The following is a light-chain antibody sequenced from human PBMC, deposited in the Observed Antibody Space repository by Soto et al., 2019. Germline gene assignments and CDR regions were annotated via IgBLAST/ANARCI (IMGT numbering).Light chain of an antibody. CDR2: DAS. Sequence: IVLSQSPATLSLSPGERATLSCRASQSVSSYLAWYQHITGQAPRLLIYDASKRATGIPARFSGSGSGTDFTLTISSLEPEDFAVYYCQQRSNWPPTWTFGQGTKVEVK. J-gene: IGKJ1*01. CDR3: QQRSNWPPTWT. V-gene: IGKV3-11*01. CDR1: QSVSSY.